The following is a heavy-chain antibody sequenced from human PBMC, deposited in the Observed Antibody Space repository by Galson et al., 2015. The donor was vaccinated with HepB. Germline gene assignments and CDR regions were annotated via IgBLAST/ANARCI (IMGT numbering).Heavy chain of an antibody. Sequence: SCKASGFTFTSSAVQWVRQARGQRLEWIGWIVVGSGNTNYAQKFQERVTITRDMSTSTAYMELSSLRSEDTAVYYCAADGTVVVPAAESDYYYYYYMDVWGQGTTVTVSS. CDR2: IVVGSGNT. CDR3: AADGTVVVPAAESDYYYYYYMDV. V-gene: IGHV1-58*01. D-gene: IGHD2-2*01. J-gene: IGHJ6*03. CDR1: GFTFTSSA.